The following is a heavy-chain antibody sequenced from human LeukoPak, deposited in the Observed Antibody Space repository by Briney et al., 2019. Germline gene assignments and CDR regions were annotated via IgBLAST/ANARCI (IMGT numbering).Heavy chain of an antibody. CDR2: IYHSGST. Sequence: SQTLSLTCAVSGGSISSGGYSWSWIRQPPGKGLEWIGYIYHSGSTYYNPPLKSRVTISVDRSKNQFSLKLSSVTAADTAVYYRDRGGPGHMAVAGTRAPVFDPWGQGTLVTVSS. V-gene: IGHV4-30-2*01. CDR1: GGSISSGGYS. D-gene: IGHD6-19*01. CDR3: DRGGPGHMAVAGTRAPVFDP. J-gene: IGHJ5*02.